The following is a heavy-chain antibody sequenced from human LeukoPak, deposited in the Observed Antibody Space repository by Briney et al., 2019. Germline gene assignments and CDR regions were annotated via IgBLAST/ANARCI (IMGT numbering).Heavy chain of an antibody. J-gene: IGHJ4*02. D-gene: IGHD6-13*01. CDR1: GFTFSSYA. CDR2: ISSNGGST. V-gene: IGHV3-64*01. Sequence: PGGSLRLSCAASGFTFSSYAMHLVRQAPGKGLEYVSAISSNGGSTYYANSVKGRFTISRDNSKNTLYLQMGSLRAEDMAVYCCARGVRGGSSWYVCYFDYWGQGTLVTVSS. CDR3: ARGVRGGSSWYVCYFDY.